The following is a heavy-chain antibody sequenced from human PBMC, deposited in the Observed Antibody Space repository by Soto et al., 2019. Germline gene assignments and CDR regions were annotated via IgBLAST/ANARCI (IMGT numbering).Heavy chain of an antibody. J-gene: IGHJ5*02. D-gene: IGHD3-9*01. Sequence: GGSLRLSCTASGLTFRNYAMIWVRQAPGKGLQWVSGISDSGAVIFHADSVRGRFTISRDNSKSTLYLQMNSLRAEDTALYYCAKCGNYDMLTCQGGFDPWGQGTLVTSSS. CDR3: AKCGNYDMLTCQGGFDP. CDR1: GLTFRNYA. CDR2: ISDSGAVI. V-gene: IGHV3-23*01.